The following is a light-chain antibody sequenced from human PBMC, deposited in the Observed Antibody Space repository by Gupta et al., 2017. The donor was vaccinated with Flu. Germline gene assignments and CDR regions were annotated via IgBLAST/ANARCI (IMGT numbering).Light chain of an antibody. Sequence: PYALSASIGDRFTSTCRASQSVSRWLAWYKQKPGKAPKLLIYLRCRLESGVASRFSGSGSGSEFALTISSPQLGGFATFYCQQENSFPWTFGQGTKVEIK. J-gene: IGKJ1*01. V-gene: IGKV1-5*03. CDR3: QQENSFPWT. CDR2: LRC. CDR1: QSVSRW.